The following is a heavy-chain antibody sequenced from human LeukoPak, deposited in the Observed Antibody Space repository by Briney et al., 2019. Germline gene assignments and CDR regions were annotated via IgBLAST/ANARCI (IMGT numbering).Heavy chain of an antibody. J-gene: IGHJ6*03. CDR1: GGSISSYY. CDR3: ARDRRDIVVVPAANGGYYYYYMDV. Sequence: SETLSLTCTVSGGSISSYYWSWIRQPAGNGLDWIGRFYTSASTNYNPSLKSRVTMSVDTSKNQFSLQLSSVTAADTAVYYCARDRRDIVVVPAANGGYYYYYMDVWGKGTTVTVSS. CDR2: FYTSAST. D-gene: IGHD2-2*01. V-gene: IGHV4-4*07.